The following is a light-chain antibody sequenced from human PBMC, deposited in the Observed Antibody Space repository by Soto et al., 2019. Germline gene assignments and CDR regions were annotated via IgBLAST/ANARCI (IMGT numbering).Light chain of an antibody. CDR3: QQYNNWPPWT. J-gene: IGKJ1*01. CDR1: QSVGGN. V-gene: IGKV3-15*01. CDR2: AAS. Sequence: EIVMTQSPATLSVSPGERATLSCRASQSVGGNLAWYQQKPGQAPRLLIYAASTRATGIPARFSGSGSGTEFTLTISSLQSEDFAVYYCQQYNNWPPWTFGQGTKVYIK.